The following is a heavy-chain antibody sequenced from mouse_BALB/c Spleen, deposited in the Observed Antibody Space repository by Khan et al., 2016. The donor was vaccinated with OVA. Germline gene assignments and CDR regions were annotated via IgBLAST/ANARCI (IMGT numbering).Heavy chain of an antibody. V-gene: IGHV2-2*02. J-gene: IGHJ4*01. CDR1: GFSLTSYG. D-gene: IGHD2-14*01. CDR2: IWSGGST. Sequence: QVQLKESGPGLVQPSQSLSITCTVSGFSLTSYGVHWVRQSPGKGLEWLGVIWSGGSTDYNAAFISRLSISKDKSKSTVFFKMNSLQANNTAIYYCARIFIGTTDYAMDYWGQGTSVTVSS. CDR3: ARIFIGTTDYAMDY.